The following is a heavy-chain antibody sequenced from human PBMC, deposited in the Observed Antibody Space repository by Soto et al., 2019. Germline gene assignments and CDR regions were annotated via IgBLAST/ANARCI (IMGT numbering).Heavy chain of an antibody. J-gene: IGHJ3*02. CDR2: INWNGGST. CDR3: ARDYYGSGSYYNPSAFDI. D-gene: IGHD3-10*01. CDR1: GFTFDDYG. Sequence: AGGSLRLSCAASGFTFDDYGMSWVRQAPGKGLEWVSGINWNGGSTGYADSVKGRFTISRDNAKNSLYLQMNSLRAEDTALYHCARDYYGSGSYYNPSAFDIWGQGTMVTVSS. V-gene: IGHV3-20*01.